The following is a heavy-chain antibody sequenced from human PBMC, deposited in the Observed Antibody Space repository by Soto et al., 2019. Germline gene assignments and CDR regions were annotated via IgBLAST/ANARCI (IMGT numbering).Heavy chain of an antibody. CDR1: GGSFSGYY. V-gene: IGHV4-34*01. J-gene: IGHJ6*02. CDR3: ARLQYYDILTGFYYYYGMDV. Sequence: SENLSLTSAVYGGSFSGYYWSWIRQPPGKGLEWIGEINHSGSTNYNPSLKSRVTISVDTSKNQFSLKLSSVTAADTAVYYCARLQYYDILTGFYYYYGMDVWGQGTTVT. CDR2: INHSGST. D-gene: IGHD3-9*01.